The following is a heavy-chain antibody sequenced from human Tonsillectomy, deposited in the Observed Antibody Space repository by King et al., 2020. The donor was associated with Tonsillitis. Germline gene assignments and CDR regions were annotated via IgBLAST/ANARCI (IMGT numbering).Heavy chain of an antibody. D-gene: IGHD6-6*01. CDR1: GGTFSSYA. CDR2: IIPFLGIA. J-gene: IGHJ3*02. V-gene: IGHV1-69*04. Sequence: QLVQSGAEVKKPGSSVKVSCKASGGTFSSYAISWVRQAPGQGLEWMGRIIPFLGIANYAQKFQGRVTITADKSTSTTYMYLSNLRSEDTAVYYCARTIAARQDAFDIWGPGTMVTVSS. CDR3: ARTIAARQDAFDI.